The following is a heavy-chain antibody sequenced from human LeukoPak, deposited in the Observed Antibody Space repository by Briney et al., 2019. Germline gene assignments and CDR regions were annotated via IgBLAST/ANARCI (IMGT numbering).Heavy chain of an antibody. CDR2: IYPSGST. J-gene: IGHJ4*02. Sequence: SETLSLTCTVSGVSISRYYWSWIRQPAGKGLEWLGRIYPSGSTNHNPSLKSRVAMSVDASKKQFSLELRSVTAADTAVYYCARESRDTSGFYYGDYWGPGTLVTVSS. CDR3: ARESRDTSGFYYGDY. D-gene: IGHD3-22*01. V-gene: IGHV4-4*07. CDR1: GVSISRYY.